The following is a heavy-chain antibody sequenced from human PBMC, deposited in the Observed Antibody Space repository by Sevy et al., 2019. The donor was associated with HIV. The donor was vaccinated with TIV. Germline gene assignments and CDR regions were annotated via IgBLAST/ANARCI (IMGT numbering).Heavy chain of an antibody. J-gene: IGHJ4*02. Sequence: GGSLRLSCAASGFTFSKYSMSWVRQPPGKGLEWVSTLSFGCGEINHTDSVKGRFTISRDNSKNSLYLQMNNLRAEDTAIYYCAREGCTKPHDYWGQGTLVTVSS. V-gene: IGHV3-23*01. CDR1: GFTFSKYS. CDR3: AREGCTKPHDY. D-gene: IGHD2-8*01. CDR2: LSFGCGEI.